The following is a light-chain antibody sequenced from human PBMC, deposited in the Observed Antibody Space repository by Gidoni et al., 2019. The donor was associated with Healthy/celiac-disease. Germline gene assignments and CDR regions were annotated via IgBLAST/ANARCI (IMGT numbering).Light chain of an antibody. Sequence: DIQMTQSPSTLSASGGDRVTITCRASQSISSWLAWYQQKPGKAPKLLIYKASSLESGVPSRFRGSGSGTEFTLTISSLQPDDFATYYCQQYNSYSSFGQGTKLEIK. J-gene: IGKJ1*01. CDR2: KAS. CDR3: QQYNSYSS. CDR1: QSISSW. V-gene: IGKV1-5*03.